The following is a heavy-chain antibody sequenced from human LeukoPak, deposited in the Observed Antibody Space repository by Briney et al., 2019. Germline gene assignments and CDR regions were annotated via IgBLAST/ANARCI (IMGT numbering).Heavy chain of an antibody. CDR3: ARDGLEDYGTYNWLDP. CDR1: GFTFSSYS. V-gene: IGHV3-48*04. J-gene: IGHJ5*02. Sequence: PGGSLRLSCAASGFTFSSYSMNWVRQAPGKGLEWLAYISSSGNTRYYADSVKGRFTISRDNAKNSLYLQMNSLRAEDTAVYYCARDGLEDYGTYNWLDPWGQGTLVTVSS. CDR2: ISSSGNTR. D-gene: IGHD4-17*01.